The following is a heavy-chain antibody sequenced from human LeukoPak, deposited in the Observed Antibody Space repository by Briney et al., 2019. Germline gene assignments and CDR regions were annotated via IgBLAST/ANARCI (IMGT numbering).Heavy chain of an antibody. CDR3: ARGTGVRYCSNGVCYTSDY. Sequence: GESLKISCKGSGYSFTTYWIGWVRQMPGKGLEWMGVIYPGDSDTRYSPSFQGQVTISADKSISTAYLQWSSLKASDTAMYYCARGTGVRYCSNGVCYTSDYWGQGTLVTVSS. CDR2: IYPGDSDT. D-gene: IGHD2-8*01. V-gene: IGHV5-51*01. CDR1: GYSFTTYW. J-gene: IGHJ4*02.